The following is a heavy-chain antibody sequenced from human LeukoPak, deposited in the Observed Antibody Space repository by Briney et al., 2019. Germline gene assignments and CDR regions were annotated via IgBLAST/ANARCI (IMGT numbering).Heavy chain of an antibody. CDR1: GFTFSSYA. CDR2: ISYDGSNN. J-gene: IGHJ3*01. V-gene: IGHV3-30-3*01. D-gene: IGHD3-10*01. Sequence: GGSLRLSCAASGFTFSSYAMHWVRQAPGKGLEWVAVISYDGSNNYYADSVKGRFTISRDNSKNTLYLQMNSLRAEDTAVYYCVRDWTFTRFSGSHPCAFDVWGQGTMVTVSS. CDR3: VRDWTFTRFSGSHPCAFDV.